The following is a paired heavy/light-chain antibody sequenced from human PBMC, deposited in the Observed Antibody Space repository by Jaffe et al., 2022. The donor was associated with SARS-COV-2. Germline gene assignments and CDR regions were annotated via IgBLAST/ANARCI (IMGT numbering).Heavy chain of an antibody. Sequence: QVQLVQSGAEVKKPGASVKVSCKASGYTFTSYGISWVRQAPGQGLEWMGWISAYNGNTNYAQKLQGRVTMTTDTSTSTAYMELRSLRSDDTAVYYCARDRYYDILTGYYKLGGPLYYYYYMDVWGKGTTVTVSS. CDR1: GYTFTSYG. J-gene: IGHJ6*03. V-gene: IGHV1-18*01. CDR3: ARDRYYDILTGYYKLGGPLYYYYYMDV. CDR2: ISAYNGNT. D-gene: IGHD3-9*01.
Light chain of an antibody. CDR2: DVS. CDR3: SSYTSSSTLPYV. Sequence: QSALTQPASVSGSPGQSITISCTGTSSDVGGYNYVSWYQQHPGKAPKLMIYDVSNRPSGVSNRFSGSKSGNTASLTISGLQAEDEADYYCSSYTSSSTLPYVFGTGTKVTVL. CDR1: SSDVGGYNY. J-gene: IGLJ1*01. V-gene: IGLV2-14*01.